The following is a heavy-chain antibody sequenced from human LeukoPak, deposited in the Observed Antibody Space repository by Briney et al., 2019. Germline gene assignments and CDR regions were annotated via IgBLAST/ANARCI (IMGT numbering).Heavy chain of an antibody. D-gene: IGHD6-13*01. J-gene: IGHJ6*03. Sequence: GGSLRLSCAASGFTFSNYGMHWVRQAPGKGLEWVAFIRNDGSNKYYADSVKGRFSISRDNSKNTLYVQMNSLRAEDTAVYYCARDSKHYGSSWYDVDYYYYYMDVWGKGTTVTISS. CDR3: ARDSKHYGSSWYDVDYYYYYMDV. CDR2: IRNDGSNK. V-gene: IGHV3-30*02. CDR1: GFTFSNYG.